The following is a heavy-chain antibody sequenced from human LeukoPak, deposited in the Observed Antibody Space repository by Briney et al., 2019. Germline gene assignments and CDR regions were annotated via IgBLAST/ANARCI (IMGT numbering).Heavy chain of an antibody. V-gene: IGHV4-4*08. CDR1: GGSISSYY. CDR2: NYTSGST. CDR3: ARHLFWNWFDP. D-gene: IGHD2/OR15-2a*01. Sequence: PSETLSLTCTVSGGSISSYYWSWIRQPPGKGLEWIGYNYTSGSTNYNPSLRSRVTISVDTSKNQFSLKLISVTAADTAVYYCARHLFWNWFDPWGQGTLVTVSS. J-gene: IGHJ5*02.